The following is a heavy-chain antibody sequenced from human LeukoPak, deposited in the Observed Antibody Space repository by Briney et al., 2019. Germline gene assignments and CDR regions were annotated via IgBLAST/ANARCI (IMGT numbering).Heavy chain of an antibody. CDR1: GGTFSSYA. D-gene: IGHD4-11*01. J-gene: IGHJ4*02. V-gene: IGHV1-69*04. Sequence: GSSVKVSCKASGGTFSSYAISWVRQAPGQGLEWMGRIIPILGIANYAQKFQGRVTITADKSTSTAYMELSSLRSEDTAVYYCARVGYSNYFDYWGQGTLVTVSS. CDR2: IIPILGIA. CDR3: ARVGYSNYFDY.